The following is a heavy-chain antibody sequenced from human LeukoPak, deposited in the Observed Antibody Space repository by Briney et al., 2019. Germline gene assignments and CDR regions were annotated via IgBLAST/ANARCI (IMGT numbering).Heavy chain of an antibody. Sequence: GASVKVSCKASGYTFTSYDINWVRQATGQGREWMGWMNPNSGNTGYAQTFQGRVTMTRNTSISTAYMEMNSLTSEDTAVYYCARSKVGATTLPIDSWGQGTLVIVSS. V-gene: IGHV1-8*01. CDR2: MNPNSGNT. CDR3: ARSKVGATTLPIDS. J-gene: IGHJ4*02. D-gene: IGHD1-26*01. CDR1: GYTFTSYD.